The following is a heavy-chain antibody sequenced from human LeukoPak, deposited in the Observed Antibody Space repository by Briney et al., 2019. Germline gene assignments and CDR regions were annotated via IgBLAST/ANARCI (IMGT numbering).Heavy chain of an antibody. CDR3: ATARDILTTISVGGFDY. J-gene: IGHJ4*02. D-gene: IGHD5-12*01. Sequence: ASVKDSCKASGYTFTGFYIHWVRQAPGQGLEWMGWINPNSGGTNYAQKFQGRVTMTRDSSISTAYMELSRPSSDDTAVYYCATARDILTTISVGGFDYWGQGTLVTVSS. CDR1: GYTFTGFY. V-gene: IGHV1-2*02. CDR2: INPNSGGT.